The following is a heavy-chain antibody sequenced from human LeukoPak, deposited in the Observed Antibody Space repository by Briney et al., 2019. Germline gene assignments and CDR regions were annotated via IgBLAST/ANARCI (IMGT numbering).Heavy chain of an antibody. J-gene: IGHJ4*02. CDR3: ARVVGKYSSSWYY. D-gene: IGHD6-13*01. CDR2: INHSGST. V-gene: IGHV4-34*01. Sequence: SQTLSLTCAVSGGSFSRYSWSWIRQPPGKGLEWIGEINHSGSTNYNPSLKGRVTISVDTSKNQFSLKLRSVTAADTAVYYCARVVGKYSSSWYYWGQGTLVTVSS. CDR1: GGSFSRYS.